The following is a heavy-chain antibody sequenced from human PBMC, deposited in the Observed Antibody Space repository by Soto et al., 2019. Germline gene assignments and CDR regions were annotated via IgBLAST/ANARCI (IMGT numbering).Heavy chain of an antibody. J-gene: IGHJ4*02. Sequence: EVQLLESGGGLVQPGGSLRLSCAASGFTFSSYAMSWVRQAPGKGLEWVSAISGSGGSTYYADSVKGRFTISRDNSKNTLYLQMNSLRADDTAVYYCAKDSDYYGSGSYYNHWGQGTLVTVSS. D-gene: IGHD3-10*01. CDR2: ISGSGGST. CDR1: GFTFSSYA. CDR3: AKDSDYYGSGSYYNH. V-gene: IGHV3-23*01.